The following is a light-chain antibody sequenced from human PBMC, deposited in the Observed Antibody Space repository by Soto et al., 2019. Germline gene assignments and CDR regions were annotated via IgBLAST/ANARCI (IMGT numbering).Light chain of an antibody. V-gene: IGKV1-5*01. J-gene: IGKJ5*01. CDR1: QSIGTW. CDR3: QQSDTYPLT. Sequence: DNQMTQSPSTLSASVGDRVTITCRASQSIGTWLAWYQHRPGKAPSLLIYDASTLRSGVPSRFSGSGSGTEFTLTISSLQADDFATYYCQQSDTYPLTFGQGTRLEIK. CDR2: DAS.